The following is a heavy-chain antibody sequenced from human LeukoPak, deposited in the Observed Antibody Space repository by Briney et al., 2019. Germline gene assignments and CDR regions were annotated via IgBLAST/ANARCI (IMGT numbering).Heavy chain of an antibody. CDR3: ARHPYSSGWRWVDY. Sequence: GESLKISCKGSGYSFTSYWISWVRQIPGKGREWMGRIDPSDSYTNYSPSFQGHVTISADKSISTAYLQWSSLRASDTAMYYCARHPYSSGWRWVDYWGQGTLVTVSS. V-gene: IGHV5-10-1*01. D-gene: IGHD6-19*01. CDR2: IDPSDSYT. CDR1: GYSFTSYW. J-gene: IGHJ4*02.